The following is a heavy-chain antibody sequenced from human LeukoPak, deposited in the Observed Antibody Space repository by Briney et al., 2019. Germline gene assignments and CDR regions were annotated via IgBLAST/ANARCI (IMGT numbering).Heavy chain of an antibody. CDR1: GFPLSSYS. CDR3: ARAANYYYYMDV. Sequence: PGGSLHLSSAASGFPLSSYSMNWVRQAPGKGLEWVSSISSSSSYIYYADSVKGRFTISRDNAKNSLYLQMNSLRAEDTAVYYCARAANYYYYMDVWGKGTTVTVSS. CDR2: ISSSSSYI. J-gene: IGHJ6*03. V-gene: IGHV3-21*01.